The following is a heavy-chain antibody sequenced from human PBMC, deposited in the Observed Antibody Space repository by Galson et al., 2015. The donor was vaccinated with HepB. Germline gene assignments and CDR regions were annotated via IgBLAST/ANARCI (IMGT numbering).Heavy chain of an antibody. CDR2: IYHTGSA. CDR3: ASLGYCSGEHDCYSTS. V-gene: IGHV4-4*02. D-gene: IGHD2-15*01. CDR1: GASINSRNW. J-gene: IGHJ5*02. Sequence: VSGASINSRNWWTWVRQPPGKGLEWIAEIYHTGSANYNPSVKSRVTISVDSSKNHFSLDLNSVTAADTAVYYCASLGYCSGEHDCYSTSWGQGTLVTVSS.